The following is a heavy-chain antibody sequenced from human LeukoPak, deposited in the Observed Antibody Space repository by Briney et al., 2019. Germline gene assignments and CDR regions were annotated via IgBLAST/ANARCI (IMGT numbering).Heavy chain of an antibody. V-gene: IGHV4-30-2*03. Sequence: PSQTLSLTCAVSGGSISSGGYSWGWIRQPPGKGLEWIGSIYYSGSTYYNPSLKSRVTMSVDTSKNQFSLKLSSVTAADTAVYYCARHRSYYYGSGSYSDWFDPWGQGTLVTVSS. CDR3: ARHRSYYYGSGSYSDWFDP. D-gene: IGHD3-10*01. J-gene: IGHJ5*02. CDR1: GGSISSGGYS. CDR2: IYYSGST.